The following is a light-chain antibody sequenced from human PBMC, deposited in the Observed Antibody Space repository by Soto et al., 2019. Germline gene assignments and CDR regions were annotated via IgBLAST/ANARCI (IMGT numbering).Light chain of an antibody. CDR1: SSDVGGYNY. J-gene: IGLJ1*01. V-gene: IGLV2-11*01. CDR3: CSYAGSPRYV. CDR2: DVS. Sequence: QSVLTQPRSVSGSPGQSVTISCTGTSSDVGGYNYVSRYQQHPGKAPKVMIYDVSERPSGVPDRFSGSKSGNTASLTISGLQAEDEADYYCCSYAGSPRYVLGTGTKLTVL.